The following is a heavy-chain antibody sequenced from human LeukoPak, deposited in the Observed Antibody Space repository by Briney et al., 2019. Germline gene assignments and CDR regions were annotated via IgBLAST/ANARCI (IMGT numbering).Heavy chain of an antibody. CDR3: AREWPEANWFDP. D-gene: IGHD5-12*01. CDR1: GGTFSSYA. V-gene: IGHV1-69*06. J-gene: IGHJ5*02. CDR2: IIPIFGTA. Sequence: AASVKVSCKASGGTFSSYAISWVRQAPGQGLEWMGGIIPIFGTANYAQKFQGRVTITADKSTSTAYMELSSLRSEDTAVYYCAREWPEANWFDPWGQGTLVTVSS.